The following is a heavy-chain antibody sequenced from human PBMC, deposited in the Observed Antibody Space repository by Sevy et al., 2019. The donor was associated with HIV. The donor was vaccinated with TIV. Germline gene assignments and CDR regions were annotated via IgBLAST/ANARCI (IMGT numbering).Heavy chain of an antibody. D-gene: IGHD3-10*01. CDR2: ISAYNGKT. Sequence: ASVKVSCKASGYTFTSYGISWVRQAPGQGLEWMGWISAYNGKTNYAQKLQGRVTMTTDTSTSTAYMELRSLRSDETAVYDGARIDSRVGWFGELIDFDYWGQGTLVTVSS. CDR1: GYTFTSYG. CDR3: ARIDSRVGWFGELIDFDY. V-gene: IGHV1-18*01. J-gene: IGHJ4*02.